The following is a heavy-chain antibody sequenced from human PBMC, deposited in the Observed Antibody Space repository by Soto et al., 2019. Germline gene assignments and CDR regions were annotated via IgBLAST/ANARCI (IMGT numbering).Heavy chain of an antibody. D-gene: IGHD6-19*01. J-gene: IGHJ3*02. Sequence: QVQLVESGGGVVQPGRSLRLSCAASGFTFSSYAVHWVRQAPGQGLAWVAVISYDGSNKYYADSVKGRFTISRDNSKNTLYLQMSSLRAEDTAVYYCARGRWAGQWLGTDAFNIWGQGTMVTVSS. CDR3: ARGRWAGQWLGTDAFNI. CDR1: GFTFSSYA. CDR2: ISYDGSNK. V-gene: IGHV3-30-3*01.